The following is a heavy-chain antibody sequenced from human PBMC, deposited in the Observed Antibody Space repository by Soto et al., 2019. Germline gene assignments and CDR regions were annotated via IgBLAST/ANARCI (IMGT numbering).Heavy chain of an antibody. CDR3: AKKAGTSSWYIGFDY. CDR2: IGGSGTST. V-gene: IGHV3-23*01. Sequence: GGSLRLSCAASGFTFCGYAMTWVRQAPGKGLKWVSVIGGSGTSTYYADSVKGRFTISRDNSKNTLYLQMYSLRAEDTAVYYCAKKAGTSSWYIGFDYWGQGTLVTVSS. J-gene: IGHJ4*02. D-gene: IGHD6-13*01. CDR1: GFTFCGYA.